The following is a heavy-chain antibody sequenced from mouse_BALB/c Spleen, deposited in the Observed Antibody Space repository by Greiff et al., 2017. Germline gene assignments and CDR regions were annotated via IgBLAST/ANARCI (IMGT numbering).Heavy chain of an antibody. V-gene: IGHV7-1*02. CDR2: SRNKANDYTT. CDR3: ARYAGARAMDY. J-gene: IGHJ4*01. Sequence: EVQVVESGGGLVQPGGSLRLSCATSGFTFSDFYMEWVRQPPGKRLEWIAASRNKANDYTTEYSASVKGRFIVSRDTSQSILYLQMNALRAEDTAIYYCARYAGARAMDYWGQGTSVTVSS. CDR1: GFTFSDFY.